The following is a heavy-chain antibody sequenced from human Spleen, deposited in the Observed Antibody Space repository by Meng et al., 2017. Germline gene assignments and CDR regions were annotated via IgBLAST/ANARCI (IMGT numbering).Heavy chain of an antibody. D-gene: IGHD2-15*01. V-gene: IGHV4-59*01. CDR1: GGSISSYY. J-gene: IGHJ5*02. CDR3: ARDYCSGGSCYSGELNGFDP. CDR2: IYYSGSI. Sequence: SETLPLTCTVSGGSISSYYWSWIRQPPGKGLEWIGNIYYSGSINYNPSLKSRVTISVDTSKNRFSLKLSSVTAADTAVYHCARDYCSGGSCYSGELNGFDPWGQGTLVTVSS.